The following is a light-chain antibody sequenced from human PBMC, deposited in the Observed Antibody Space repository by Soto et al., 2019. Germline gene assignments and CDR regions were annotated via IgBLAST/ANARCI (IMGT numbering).Light chain of an antibody. Sequence: EIVLTKSQATLSWFPGERATFSCRAGRGVSAYLAWYQQKPGKAPRLLMYDASNRATGIPARFSGSGSGTDFTLTISSLEPEDFAVYYCQQRSNWPSTFGGGTKVEIK. CDR2: DAS. J-gene: IGKJ4*01. CDR3: QQRSNWPST. CDR1: RGVSAY. V-gene: IGKV3-11*01.